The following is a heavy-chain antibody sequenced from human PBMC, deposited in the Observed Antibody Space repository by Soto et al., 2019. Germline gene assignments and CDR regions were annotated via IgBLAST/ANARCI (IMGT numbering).Heavy chain of an antibody. CDR1: GYPVTAYY. CDR3: ARGGGVGVAGSAAFDM. V-gene: IGHV1-2*02. D-gene: IGHD3-3*01. J-gene: IGHJ3*02. CDR2: INPATGAA. Sequence: QLHLVQSGAVVKKPGASVTVSCSASGYPVTAYYMHWVRQAPGRGLEWMGGINPATGAAKYTQTFRGGVTMTRDTSPSTVFRELSGLTSEDTAFFSCARGGGVGVAGSAAFDMWGQGTLVTVSS.